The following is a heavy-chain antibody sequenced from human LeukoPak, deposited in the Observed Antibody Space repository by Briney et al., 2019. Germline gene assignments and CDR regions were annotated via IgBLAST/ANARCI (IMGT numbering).Heavy chain of an antibody. J-gene: IGHJ4*02. V-gene: IGHV1-2*02. CDR1: GYTFTPWY. CDR3: AKGHYDGDHPHYDGGSVDS. D-gene: IGHD2-21*01. Sequence: GASVKVSRKASGYTFTPWYIHWVRQAPGQGLEWMGWINPKSGGRDTNYAQKFRGRVTMTTDTSISTAYMELSRLRSDDTAVYFCAKGHYDGDHPHYDGGSVDSWGQGTHITVSS. CDR2: INPKSGGRDT.